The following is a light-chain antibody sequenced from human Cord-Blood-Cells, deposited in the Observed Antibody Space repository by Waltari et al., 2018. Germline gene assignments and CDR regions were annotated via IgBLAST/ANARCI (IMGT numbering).Light chain of an antibody. CDR1: SLHVGSYNL. CDR3: CSDAGSSTWV. V-gene: IGLV2-23*01. CDR2: EGS. Sequence: QSALTQPPSASESPGKSITISCPGTSLHVGSYNLVSRYQPHPGKAPTRIIYEGSKRPSGVSNRVAGSKSGNTAALTISGLHAEDEADYYCCSDAGSSTWVFGGGTKLTVL. J-gene: IGLJ3*02.